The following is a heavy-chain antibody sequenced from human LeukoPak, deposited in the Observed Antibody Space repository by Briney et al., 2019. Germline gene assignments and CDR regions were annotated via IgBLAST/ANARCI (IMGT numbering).Heavy chain of an antibody. J-gene: IGHJ3*02. CDR2: IDPSDSYT. V-gene: IGHV5-10-1*01. Sequence: GESLQISCKGSGYHFTSYWITWARQMPGKGLEWMGRIDPSDSYTNYRPSFQGHVTISADKSISTAYLQWSSLKASDTAIYYCARHENIFSTFDMWGQGTMVTVSS. CDR1: GYHFTSYW. CDR3: ARHENIFSTFDM. D-gene: IGHD3-9*01.